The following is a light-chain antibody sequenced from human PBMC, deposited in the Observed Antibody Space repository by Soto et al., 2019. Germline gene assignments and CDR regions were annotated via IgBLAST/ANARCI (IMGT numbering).Light chain of an antibody. V-gene: IGLV1-47*02. CDR3: AAWDDRVSGYV. CDR2: NNN. J-gene: IGLJ1*01. Sequence: QAVVTQPPSTSGTPGQRVTISCSGSSSNIGSSYVFWFQHLPGTAPKLLMYNNNQRPSGVPDRVSASKSGTSASLAISGLRSEDEADYYCAAWDDRVSGYVFGTGTKLTV. CDR1: SSNIGSSY.